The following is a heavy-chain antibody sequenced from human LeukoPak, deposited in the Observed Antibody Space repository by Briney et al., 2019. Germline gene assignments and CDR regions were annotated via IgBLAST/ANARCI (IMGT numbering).Heavy chain of an antibody. CDR3: AKAPPAATKYYYGMDV. Sequence: GGSLRLSCAASGFTFNNYAMSWVRQAPGKGLEWVSAISGSGGATYYSDSVQGRFTIPRDNSKNTLFLHMNSLRVEDTAVYYCAKAPPAATKYYYGMDVWGQGTTVTVSS. CDR1: GFTFNNYA. CDR2: ISGSGGAT. J-gene: IGHJ6*02. V-gene: IGHV3-23*01. D-gene: IGHD2-2*01.